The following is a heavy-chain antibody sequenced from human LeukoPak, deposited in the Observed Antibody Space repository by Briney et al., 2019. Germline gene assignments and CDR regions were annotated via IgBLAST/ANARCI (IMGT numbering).Heavy chain of an antibody. Sequence: GGSLRLSCAASGFTFSSYSMNWVRQAPGKGLEWVSSISSSSSYIYYADSVKGRFTISRDNAKNSLYLQMNSLRAEDTAVYYCARARVVPAATFDYWGQGTLVTVSS. V-gene: IGHV3-21*01. D-gene: IGHD2-2*01. CDR1: GFTFSSYS. CDR3: ARARVVPAATFDY. J-gene: IGHJ4*02. CDR2: ISSSSSYI.